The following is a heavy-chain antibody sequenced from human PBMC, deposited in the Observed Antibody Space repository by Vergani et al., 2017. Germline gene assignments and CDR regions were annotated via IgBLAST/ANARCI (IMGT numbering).Heavy chain of an antibody. D-gene: IGHD3-10*01. CDR3: AKDGRSWFGELLNWFDP. V-gene: IGHV3-23*01. J-gene: IGHJ5*02. CDR2: ISGSGGST. Sequence: EVQLLESGGGLVQPGGSLRLSCAASGFTFSSYAMSWVRPAPGKGLEWVSAISGSGGSTYYADSVKGRFTISRDNSKNTLYLQMNSLRAEDTAVYYCAKDGRSWFGELLNWFDPWGQGTLVTVSS. CDR1: GFTFSSYA.